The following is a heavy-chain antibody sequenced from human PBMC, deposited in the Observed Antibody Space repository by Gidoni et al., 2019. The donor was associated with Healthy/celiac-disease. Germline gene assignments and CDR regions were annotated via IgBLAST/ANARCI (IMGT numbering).Heavy chain of an antibody. CDR1: GFTFSSYG. Sequence: QVPLVESGGGVVQPGRSLRLSCAASGFTFSSYGMHLVRPAPGKGLELVAVISYDGRNKYYADSVKGRFTIARENSKNTLYLEMNSLRAEETAVYYCAKDKSVVPAAPLDYWGQGTLVTVSS. J-gene: IGHJ4*02. CDR2: ISYDGRNK. V-gene: IGHV3-30*18. D-gene: IGHD2-2*01. CDR3: AKDKSVVPAAPLDY.